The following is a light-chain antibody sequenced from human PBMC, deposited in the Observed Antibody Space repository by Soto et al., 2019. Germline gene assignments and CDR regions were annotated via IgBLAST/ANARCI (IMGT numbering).Light chain of an antibody. CDR3: QQYNNWPFT. J-gene: IGKJ4*01. V-gene: IGKV3-15*01. CDR1: QSVSSN. CDR2: GAS. Sequence: EIVMTQSPATLSVSPGERATLSCRASQSVSSNLAWYQQKPGQAPRLLIYGASTRATGIPARFSGSGSGTEFTLTISSLQSEDFAVYYCQQYNNWPFTFGGGTKV.